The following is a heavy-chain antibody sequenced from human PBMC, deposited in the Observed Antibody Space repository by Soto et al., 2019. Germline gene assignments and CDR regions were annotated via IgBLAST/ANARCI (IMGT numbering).Heavy chain of an antibody. CDR1: GFTFSSYA. D-gene: IGHD3-3*01. CDR2: ISGSGGST. V-gene: IGHV3-23*01. CDR3: AKDRPQLRFLEWSHHDY. J-gene: IGHJ4*02. Sequence: EVQLLESGGGLVQPGGSLRLSCAASGFTFSSYAMSWVRQAPGKGLEWVSAISGSGGSTYYADSVKGRFTISRDNSKNTLYLQMNSLRAEDTAVYYCAKDRPQLRFLEWSHHDYWGQGTLVTVSS.